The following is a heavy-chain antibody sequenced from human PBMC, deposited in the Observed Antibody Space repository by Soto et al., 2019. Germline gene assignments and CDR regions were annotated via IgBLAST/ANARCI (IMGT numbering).Heavy chain of an antibody. CDR3: AREAPIAEAGTFDY. J-gene: IGHJ4*02. D-gene: IGHD6-13*01. Sequence: ASVKVSCKASGYTFTSYYMHWVRQAPGQGLEWMGIINPRDGSTSYAQKFQGRVTMTTDTSTSTAYMELRSLRSDDTAVYYYAREAPIAEAGTFDYWGQGTLVTVSS. V-gene: IGHV1-46*01. CDR2: INPRDGST. CDR1: GYTFTSYY.